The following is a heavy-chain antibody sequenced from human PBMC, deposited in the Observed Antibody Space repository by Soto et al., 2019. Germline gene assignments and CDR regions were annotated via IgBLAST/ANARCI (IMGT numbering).Heavy chain of an antibody. CDR3: SRGDATKIVVTTYYGMDV. D-gene: IGHD4-17*01. V-gene: IGHV1-69*12. CDR2: IIPVFGTA. Sequence: QVQLVQSGAEVKKPGSSVRVSCKASGGTLRNYGISWVRQAPGQGLEWMGGIIPVFGTANYAQKFQGIVTITADESTSTVYMDVTSLRSEDTAVYYCSRGDATKIVVTTYYGMDVWGQGTTVTVSS. J-gene: IGHJ6*02. CDR1: GGTLRNYG.